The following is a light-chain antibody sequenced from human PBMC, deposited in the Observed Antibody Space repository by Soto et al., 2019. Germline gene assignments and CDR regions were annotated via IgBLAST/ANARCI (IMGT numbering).Light chain of an antibody. Sequence: QSVLTQPPSVSGAPGQRDTISCTGSSSNIGAGYNVHWYQQLPGTAPKLLIYANSNRPSGVPDRFSGSKSGTSASLAITGLQAEDEADYYCQSYDSSLSEGVFGGGTKLTVL. CDR1: SSNIGAGYN. CDR3: QSYDSSLSEGV. V-gene: IGLV1-40*01. J-gene: IGLJ2*01. CDR2: ANS.